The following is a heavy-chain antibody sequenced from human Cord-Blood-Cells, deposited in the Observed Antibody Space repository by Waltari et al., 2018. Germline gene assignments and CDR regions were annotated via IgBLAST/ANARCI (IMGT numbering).Heavy chain of an antibody. D-gene: IGHD3-10*01. Sequence: QLQLMQSGSQVKKPVASLKVSCKASGYTFTGYYMHRVRPAPGQGLEWMGLIDPNSGGTNYAQKFQGRVTMTRDTSISTAYMELSRLRSDDTAVYYCARDEGWFGELLFDYWGQGTLVTVSS. CDR2: IDPNSGGT. CDR1: GYTFTGYY. J-gene: IGHJ4*02. CDR3: ARDEGWFGELLFDY. V-gene: IGHV1-2*02.